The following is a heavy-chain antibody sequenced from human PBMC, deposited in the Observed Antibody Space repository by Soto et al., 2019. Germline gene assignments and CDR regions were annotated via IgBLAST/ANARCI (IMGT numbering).Heavy chain of an antibody. CDR2: ISGSGGST. J-gene: IGHJ4*02. Sequence: GGSLRLSCAASGFTFSSYAMSWVRQAPGKGLEWVSAISGSGGSTYYADSVKGRFTISRDNSKNTLYLQMNSLRAEDTAVYYCAKDGDYDYIWGSYRAPFDYWGQGTLVTVSS. CDR1: GFTFSSYA. V-gene: IGHV3-23*01. CDR3: AKDGDYDYIWGSYRAPFDY. D-gene: IGHD3-16*02.